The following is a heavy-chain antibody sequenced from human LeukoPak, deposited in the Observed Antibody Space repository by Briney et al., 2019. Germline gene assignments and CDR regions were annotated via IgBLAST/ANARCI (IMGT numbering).Heavy chain of an antibody. Sequence: GGSLRLSCAASGFTFSDYWMHWVRQAPGKGLEYVSAINSNGANTYYANSVKGRFTISRDNSKNTLFLQMGSLRAEDMAVYYCVRNWEYDYWGQGTLVTVSS. J-gene: IGHJ4*02. D-gene: IGHD7-27*01. CDR1: GFTFSDYW. CDR2: INSNGANT. V-gene: IGHV3-64*01. CDR3: VRNWEYDY.